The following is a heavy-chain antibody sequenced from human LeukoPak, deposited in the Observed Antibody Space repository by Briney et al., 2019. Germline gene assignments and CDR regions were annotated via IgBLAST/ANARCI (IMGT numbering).Heavy chain of an antibody. CDR2: FYYTDST. CDR3: ARDRHWTNDWVFDY. D-gene: IGHD1/OR15-1a*01. V-gene: IGHV4-59*01. J-gene: IGHJ4*02. CDR1: GDSISPYY. Sequence: PSETLSLTCTVSGDSISPYYWSSIRQPPGKGLEWIGYFYYTDSTDYNPSLKSRVTISGDTSKNQFSLTLSSVTAADTAVYYCARDRHWTNDWVFDYWGQGALVTVSS.